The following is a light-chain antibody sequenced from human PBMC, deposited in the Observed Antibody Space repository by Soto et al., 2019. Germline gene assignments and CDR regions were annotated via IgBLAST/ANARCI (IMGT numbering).Light chain of an antibody. CDR2: EVS. J-gene: IGLJ2*01. CDR3: SSFTTSTSFIL. V-gene: IGLV2-14*01. CDR1: SSNVGAYKY. Sequence: QSALTQPASVSGSPGQSITISCTGSSSNVGAYKYVSWYQQHPGKVPKLMIYEVSNRPSGVSDRFSGSKSGNTASLTISGLQAEDEADYYCSSFTTSTSFILFGGGTKLTVL.